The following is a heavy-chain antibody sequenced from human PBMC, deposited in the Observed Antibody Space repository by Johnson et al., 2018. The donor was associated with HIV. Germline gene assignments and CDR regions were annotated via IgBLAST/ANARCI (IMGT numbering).Heavy chain of an antibody. CDR2: VHRDGRL. D-gene: IGHD3-9*01. CDR3: ARDPYYDFLTGPRDAFDI. V-gene: IGHV3-66*01. J-gene: IGHJ3*02. CDR1: GFTVSNNY. Sequence: VQLVESGGGLVQPGGSLRLSCAASGFTVSNNYMNWVRQTPGKGLEWVSVVHRDGRLYYADSVKGRFTISRDTSKNTLYLQMNSLRAEDTAVYYCARDPYYDFLTGPRDAFDIWGQGTMVTVSS.